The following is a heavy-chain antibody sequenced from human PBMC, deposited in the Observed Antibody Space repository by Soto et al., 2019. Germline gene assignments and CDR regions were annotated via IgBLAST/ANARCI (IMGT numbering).Heavy chain of an antibody. CDR2: INHVGGT. J-gene: IGHJ5*02. CDR1: GGFLSESY. V-gene: IGHV4-34*01. Sequence: SETLSLTCAVYGGFLSESYWTWIRQPPGKGLEWIGEINHVGGTNYNPSLKSRVTMSVDTSQNQFSLRLVSVTAADTAMYFCVRIRYQLPSSVLWLDPWGQGTPVTVSS. D-gene: IGHD3-16*01. CDR3: VRIRYQLPSSVLWLDP.